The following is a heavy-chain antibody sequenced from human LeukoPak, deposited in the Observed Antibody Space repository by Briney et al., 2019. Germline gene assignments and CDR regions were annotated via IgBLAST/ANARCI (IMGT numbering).Heavy chain of an antibody. V-gene: IGHV1-2*02. CDR3: ASPWGRWFGELIWYFDL. CDR2: INPNSGVT. J-gene: IGHJ2*01. Sequence: GASVKVSCKASGYTFTGYYMHWVRQAPGQGLEWMGWINPNSGVTNYAQKFQGRVTMTRDTSISTAYMELSRLRSDDTAVYYCASPWGRWFGELIWYFDLWGRGTLVTVSS. D-gene: IGHD3-10*01. CDR1: GYTFTGYY.